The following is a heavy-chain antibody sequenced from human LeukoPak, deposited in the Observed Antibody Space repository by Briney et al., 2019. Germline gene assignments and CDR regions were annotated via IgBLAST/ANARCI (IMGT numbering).Heavy chain of an antibody. J-gene: IGHJ4*02. CDR3: AKNLRVYYFDY. CDR2: ISGSGGST. Sequence: GASLRLSCAASGFTFSSYAMNWVRQAPGKGLEWVSAISGSGGSTYYADSVKGRFTISRVNSKNTLYLQMNSLRAEDTAVYYCAKNLRVYYFDYWGQGTLVTVSS. CDR1: GFTFSSYA. V-gene: IGHV3-23*01. D-gene: IGHD4-17*01.